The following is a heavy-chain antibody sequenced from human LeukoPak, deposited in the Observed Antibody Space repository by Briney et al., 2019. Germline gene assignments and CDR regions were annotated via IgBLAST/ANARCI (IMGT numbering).Heavy chain of an antibody. CDR3: AKGGVGYSGSYYVGY. V-gene: IGHV3-48*01. J-gene: IGHJ4*02. Sequence: PGGSLRLSCAASGFTFSSFSMNWVRQAPGKGLEWVSYISSTSSTIYYADSVKGRFTISRDNAKNSLYLQMNSLRAEDTAVYYCAKGGVGYSGSYYVGYWGQGTLVTVAS. D-gene: IGHD1-26*01. CDR2: ISSTSSTI. CDR1: GFTFSSFS.